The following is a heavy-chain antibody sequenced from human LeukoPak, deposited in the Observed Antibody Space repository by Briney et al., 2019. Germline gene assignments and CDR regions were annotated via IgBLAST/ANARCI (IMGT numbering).Heavy chain of an antibody. CDR2: IIPIFGTA. V-gene: IGHV1-69*13. Sequence: ASVKVSCKASGGTFSSYAISWVRQAPGQGLEWMGGIIPIFGTANYAQKFQGRVTITADESTSTAYMELRSLRSDDTAVYYCARELNDYVGGMDVWGQGTTVTVSS. J-gene: IGHJ6*02. D-gene: IGHD4-17*01. CDR3: ARELNDYVGGMDV. CDR1: GGTFSSYA.